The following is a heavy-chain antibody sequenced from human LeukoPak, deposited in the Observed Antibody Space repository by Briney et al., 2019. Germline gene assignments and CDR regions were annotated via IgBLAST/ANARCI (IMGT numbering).Heavy chain of an antibody. CDR2: ISGSGGST. Sequence: PGGSLRLSCAASGFTFSSYAMSWVRQAPGKGLEWVSAISGSGGSTYYADSVKGRFTISRDNSKNTLYLQMSSLRAEDTAVYYCATLGGCSGGSCYTGGYYYYYMDVWGKGTTVTVSS. V-gene: IGHV3-23*01. CDR3: ATLGGCSGGSCYTGGYYYYYMDV. CDR1: GFTFSSYA. D-gene: IGHD2-15*01. J-gene: IGHJ6*03.